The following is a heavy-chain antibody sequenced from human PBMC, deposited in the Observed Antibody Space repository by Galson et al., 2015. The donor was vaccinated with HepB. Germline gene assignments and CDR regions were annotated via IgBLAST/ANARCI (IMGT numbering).Heavy chain of an antibody. CDR2: IYYSGST. D-gene: IGHD6-19*01. CDR3: ARDKYSSGWYDY. J-gene: IGHJ4*02. Sequence: TLSLTCTVSGGSVSSGSYYWSWIRQPPGKGLEWIGYIYYSGSTNYNPSLKSRVTISVDTSKNQFSLKLSSVTAADTAVYYCARDKYSSGWYDYWGQGTLVTVSS. CDR1: GGSVSSGSYY. V-gene: IGHV4-61*01.